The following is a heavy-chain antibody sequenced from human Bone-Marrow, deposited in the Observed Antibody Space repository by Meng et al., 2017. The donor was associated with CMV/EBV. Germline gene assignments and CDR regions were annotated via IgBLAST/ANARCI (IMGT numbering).Heavy chain of an antibody. V-gene: IGHV1-24*01. J-gene: IGHJ6*01. Sequence: AAVKVSRKVSGYTLTELSMHWVRQAPGKGLEWMGGFDPEDGETIYAQKFQGRVTMTEDTSTDTAYMELSSLRSEDTAVYYCASSIMITFGGVYYYYGMDVWGPGPTVTVYS. CDR3: ASSIMITFGGVYYYYGMDV. CDR1: GYTLTELS. CDR2: FDPEDGET. D-gene: IGHD3-16*01.